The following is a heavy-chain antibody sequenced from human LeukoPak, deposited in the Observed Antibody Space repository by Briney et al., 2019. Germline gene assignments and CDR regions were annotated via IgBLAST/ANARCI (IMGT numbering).Heavy chain of an antibody. V-gene: IGHV4-39*07. CDR2: LYHSGSA. Sequence: PSETLSLTCTVSGGSISSNNYYWGWIRQPPGKGLELIGSLYHSGSAYYNPSLKSRVTISVDTSKNQFSLKLSSVTAADTAVYYCARTNVDTAMVPDYWGQGTLVTVST. CDR1: GGSISSNNYY. CDR3: ARTNVDTAMVPDY. J-gene: IGHJ4*02. D-gene: IGHD5-18*01.